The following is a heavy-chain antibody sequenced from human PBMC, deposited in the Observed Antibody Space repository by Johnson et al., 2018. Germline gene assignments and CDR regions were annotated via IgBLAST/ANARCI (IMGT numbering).Heavy chain of an antibody. CDR3: ASFIAGAGTLMAFDI. D-gene: IGHD6-19*01. V-gene: IGHV5-51*03. Sequence: VQLGQSGAEVKKPGESLKISCKGSGYSFTSYWIGWVRQMPGKGLEWMGIIYPGDSDTRYSPSFQGQVTISADKSISTPYLQRSSLKAPDTAMYYCASFIAGAGTLMAFDIWGQGTMVTVSS. J-gene: IGHJ3*02. CDR2: IYPGDSDT. CDR1: GYSFTSYW.